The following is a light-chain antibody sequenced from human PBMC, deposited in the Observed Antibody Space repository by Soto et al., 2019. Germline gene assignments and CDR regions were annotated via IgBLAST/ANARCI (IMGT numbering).Light chain of an antibody. J-gene: IGLJ3*02. Sequence: QSALTQPASVSGSPGQSITISCTGTSSDVGGYNYVSWYQQHPGKAPKLLIFEVSNRPSGVSNRFSGSKSGNTASLTISGLQAEDEADYSCSSYRNRPSLVFGGGTKVTVL. CDR1: SSDVGGYNY. V-gene: IGLV2-14*01. CDR3: SSYRNRPSLV. CDR2: EVS.